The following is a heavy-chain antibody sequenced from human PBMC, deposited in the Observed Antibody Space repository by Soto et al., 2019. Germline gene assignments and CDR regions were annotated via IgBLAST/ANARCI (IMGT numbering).Heavy chain of an antibody. Sequence: GASVKVSCKASGYTFTSYGISWVRQAPGQGLEWMGWISAYNGNTNYAQKLQGRVTMTTDTSTSTAYMELRSLRSDDTAVYYCARTPVTAVAAANWFDPWGQGTLVTVSS. CDR3: ARTPVTAVAAANWFDP. CDR1: GYTFTSYG. D-gene: IGHD6-19*01. CDR2: ISAYNGNT. V-gene: IGHV1-18*01. J-gene: IGHJ5*02.